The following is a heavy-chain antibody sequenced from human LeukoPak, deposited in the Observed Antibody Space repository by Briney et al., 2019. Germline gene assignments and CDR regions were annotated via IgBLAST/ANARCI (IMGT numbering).Heavy chain of an antibody. J-gene: IGHJ4*02. CDR3: ASRGGGYFDY. CDR1: GGSISSSSYY. V-gene: IGHV4-39*01. CDR2: IYYSGST. Sequence: SETLSLTCAVSGGSISSSSYYWGWIRQPPGKGLEWIGSIYYSGSTYYNPSLKSRVTISVDTSKNQFSLKLSPVTAADTAVYYCASRGGGYFDYWGQGTLVTVSS. D-gene: IGHD3-10*01.